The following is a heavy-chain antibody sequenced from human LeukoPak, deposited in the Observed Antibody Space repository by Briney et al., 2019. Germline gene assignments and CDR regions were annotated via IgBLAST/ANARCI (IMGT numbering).Heavy chain of an antibody. Sequence: GGSLRLSCAASGFTFSSYSMNWVRQAPGKGLEWVSSISSSSSYIYHADSVKGRFTISRDNAKNSLYLQMNSLRAEDTAVYYCARDGGVSTSDYWGQGTLVTVSS. CDR3: ARDGGVSTSDY. CDR2: ISSSSSYI. J-gene: IGHJ4*02. CDR1: GFTFSSYS. D-gene: IGHD3-16*01. V-gene: IGHV3-21*01.